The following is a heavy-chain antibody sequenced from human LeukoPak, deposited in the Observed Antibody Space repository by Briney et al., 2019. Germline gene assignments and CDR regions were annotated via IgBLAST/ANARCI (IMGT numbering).Heavy chain of an antibody. CDR3: AGGIQWVGSY. V-gene: IGHV4-4*07. CDR1: GGSMSGYS. Sequence: SETLSLTCTVSGGSMSGYSWSWMRQPAGKGLEWIGRRYTDGETNYNPSPRSRLTMSMDMSKNQSSLKMPAVTDADTAVYYCAGGIQWVGSYWGQGILVTVSS. J-gene: IGHJ4*02. D-gene: IGHD1-26*01. CDR2: RYTDGET.